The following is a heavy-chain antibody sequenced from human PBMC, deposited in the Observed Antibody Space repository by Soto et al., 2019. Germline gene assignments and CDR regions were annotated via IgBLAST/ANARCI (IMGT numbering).Heavy chain of an antibody. Sequence: EVQLVESGGGLVQPGGSLRLSCAASGFTFSSYWMSWVRQAPGKGLEWVANIKQDGSEKYYVDSVKGRFTISRDNANNSLYLQMNSLRAEDTAVYYCARDWYRSSSWSGAIDYWGQGTLVTVSS. CDR2: IKQDGSEK. CDR3: ARDWYRSSSWSGAIDY. CDR1: GFTFSSYW. J-gene: IGHJ4*02. V-gene: IGHV3-7*01. D-gene: IGHD6-13*01.